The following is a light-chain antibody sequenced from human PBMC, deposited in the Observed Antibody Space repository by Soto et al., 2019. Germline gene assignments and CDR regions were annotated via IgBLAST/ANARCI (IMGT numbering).Light chain of an antibody. CDR1: SSDVGGYNY. CDR2: EVS. CDR3: NSYTSKSTVV. V-gene: IGLV2-14*01. J-gene: IGLJ1*01. Sequence: QYALTQPASVSGSPGQSITISCTGNSSDVGGYNYVSWYQQHPGKAPKLIIYEVSNRPSGVSNRFSGSKSGNTASLTISGLQAEDEADYYCNSYTSKSTVVFGTGTKLTVL.